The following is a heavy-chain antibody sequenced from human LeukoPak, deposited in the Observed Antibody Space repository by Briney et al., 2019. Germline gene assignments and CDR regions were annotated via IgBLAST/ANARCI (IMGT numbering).Heavy chain of an antibody. CDR3: TRRLDD. J-gene: IGHJ4*02. D-gene: IGHD3-16*01. Sequence: GGSLRLSCAASGFTFSNAWMDWVRQAPGKGLEWVANIKHDESEKNYLDSVKGRFTISRDNAQNSLYLQMNGLRVEDTAVYYCTRRLDDWGQGTLVTVSS. V-gene: IGHV3-7*01. CDR2: IKHDESEK. CDR1: GFTFSNAW.